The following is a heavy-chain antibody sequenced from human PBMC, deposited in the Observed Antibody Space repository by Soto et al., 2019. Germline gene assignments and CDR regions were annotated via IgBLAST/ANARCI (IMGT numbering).Heavy chain of an antibody. D-gene: IGHD4-17*01. CDR2: ISGSGGST. Sequence: GGSLRLSCAVSGFTFSTYAMSWVRQSPGKGLEWVSAISGSGGSTFYADSVKGRFTISRDNSINMLYLQINSLRPEDTAVYYCAHPRGYGVFDAYDIWGQGAMVTVSS. J-gene: IGHJ3*02. CDR3: AHPRGYGVFDAYDI. CDR1: GFTFSTYA. V-gene: IGHV3-23*01.